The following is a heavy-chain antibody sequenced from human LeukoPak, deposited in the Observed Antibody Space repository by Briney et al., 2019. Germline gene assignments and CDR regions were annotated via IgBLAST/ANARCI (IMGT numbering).Heavy chain of an antibody. CDR3: ARKHSIAAAGTEDY. D-gene: IGHD6-13*01. J-gene: IGHJ4*02. V-gene: IGHV1-18*01. CDR1: GYTFTSYG. Sequence: GASVKVSCKATGYTFTSYGISWERQVPGQGLEWVGWISAYNGNTNYAQKLQGRVTMTTDTSTSTAYMELRSLRSDDTAVYYCARKHSIAAAGTEDYWGQGTLVTVSS. CDR2: ISAYNGNT.